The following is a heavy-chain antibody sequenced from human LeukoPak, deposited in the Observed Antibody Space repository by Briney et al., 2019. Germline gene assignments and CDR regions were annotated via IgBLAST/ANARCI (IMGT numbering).Heavy chain of an antibody. CDR3: ARSSMPRYSSSWYLEYYYYYMDV. V-gene: IGHV1-2*02. D-gene: IGHD6-13*01. Sequence: ASVKVSCKASGYTFTGYYMHWVRQAPGQGLEWMGWINPNSGGTNYAQKFQGRVTMTRDTYISTAYMELSRLRSDDTAVYYCARSSMPRYSSSWYLEYYYYYMDVWGKGTTVTVSS. J-gene: IGHJ6*03. CDR2: INPNSGGT. CDR1: GYTFTGYY.